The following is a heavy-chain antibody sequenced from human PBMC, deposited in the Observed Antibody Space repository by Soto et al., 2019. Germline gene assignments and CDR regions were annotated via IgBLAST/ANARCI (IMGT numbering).Heavy chain of an antibody. CDR3: AALGGRVKDYF. CDR2: ISESDDRA. J-gene: IGHJ1*01. V-gene: IGHV3-23*01. D-gene: IGHD6-13*01. Sequence: QLLQSGGGLAQPGGSLRLSCAASGFTFSSHEMSWVRQAPGKGLEWVAQISESDDRAFYADSVKGRFTISRDNSRNKGQLVMTIPRAAGRTADSTAALGGRVKDYF. CDR1: GFTFSSHE.